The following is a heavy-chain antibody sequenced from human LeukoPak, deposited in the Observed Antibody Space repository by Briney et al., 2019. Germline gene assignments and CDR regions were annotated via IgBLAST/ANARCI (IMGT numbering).Heavy chain of an antibody. V-gene: IGHV3-30*03. CDR2: ISYDGSNK. J-gene: IGHJ6*02. CDR1: GFTFSSYG. D-gene: IGHD3-22*01. CDR3: AREGQYYYDSSGYSDYYNGLDV. Sequence: GGSLRLSCAASGFTFSSYGMHWVRQAPGKGLEWVAVISYDGSNKYYADSVKGRFTISRDNSKNTLYLQMNSLRAEDTAVYYCAREGQYYYDSSGYSDYYNGLDVWGQGTTVTVSS.